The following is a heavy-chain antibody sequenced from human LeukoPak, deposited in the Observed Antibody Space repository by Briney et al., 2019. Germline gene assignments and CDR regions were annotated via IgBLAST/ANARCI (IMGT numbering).Heavy chain of an antibody. Sequence: SETLSLTCAVYGGSFSGYYWSWIRQPPGKGLEWIGEINHSGSTSYNPSLKSRVTISVDTSKNQFSLKLSSVTAADTAVYYCARVRYCSGGSCYAYYYYYYMDVWGKGTTVTVSS. CDR3: ARVRYCSGGSCYAYYYYYYMDV. V-gene: IGHV4-34*01. D-gene: IGHD2-15*01. J-gene: IGHJ6*03. CDR1: GGSFSGYY. CDR2: INHSGST.